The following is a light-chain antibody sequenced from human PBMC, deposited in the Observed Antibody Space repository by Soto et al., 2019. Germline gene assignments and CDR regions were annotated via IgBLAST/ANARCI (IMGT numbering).Light chain of an antibody. CDR1: QSISSW. CDR2: KAS. Sequence: DIQMTQSPSTLSASVGDRVTITCRASQSISSWLAWYQQKPGKAPKLLIYKASSLESGVPSRISGSGSGTEFTLTISSLQPDDLATYYCQQYNSYSWTFGQGTKVEIK. J-gene: IGKJ1*01. V-gene: IGKV1-5*03. CDR3: QQYNSYSWT.